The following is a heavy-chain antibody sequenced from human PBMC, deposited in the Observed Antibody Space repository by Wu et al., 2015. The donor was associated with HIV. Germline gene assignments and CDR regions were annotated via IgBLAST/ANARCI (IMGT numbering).Heavy chain of an antibody. CDR1: GYIFTDFG. CDR3: ARGHYYDSSSSPMY. J-gene: IGHJ4*02. V-gene: IGHV1-18*01. D-gene: IGHD3-22*01. Sequence: VQLVQSGGEVKKPGASVKVACKSSGYIFTDFGINWVRQAPGEGLEWMGWISARNGNTKYGQKFKARLTLTTDAASSTAYMELKSLRSDDTAVYFXARGHYYDSSSSPMYWGPGTGSPSPQ. CDR2: ISARNGNT.